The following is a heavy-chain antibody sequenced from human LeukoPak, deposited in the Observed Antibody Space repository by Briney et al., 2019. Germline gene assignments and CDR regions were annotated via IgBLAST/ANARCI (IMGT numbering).Heavy chain of an antibody. D-gene: IGHD3-22*01. CDR2: VNSDGSRT. Sequence: GGSLRLSCAASGFTFSSYWIHWVRQAPGKGLVWVSRVNSDGSRTSYADSVKGRFTISRDNAKNTLYLQMNSLRAEDTSVYYCGRDPYYDSLDYWGQGTLVTVSS. J-gene: IGHJ4*02. V-gene: IGHV3-74*01. CDR3: GRDPYYDSLDY. CDR1: GFTFSSYW.